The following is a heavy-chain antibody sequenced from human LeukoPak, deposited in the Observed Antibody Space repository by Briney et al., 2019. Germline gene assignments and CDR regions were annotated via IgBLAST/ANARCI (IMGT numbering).Heavy chain of an antibody. CDR3: ASFYYDILTGYYKPFDY. Sequence: GASVKVSCKASGYTFTGYYMHWVRQAPGQGREWMGRINPNSGGTNYAQKFQGRVTMTRDTPISTAYMELSRLRSDDTAVYYCASFYYDILTGYYKPFDYWGQGTLVTVSS. D-gene: IGHD3-9*01. CDR2: INPNSGGT. V-gene: IGHV1-2*06. J-gene: IGHJ4*02. CDR1: GYTFTGYY.